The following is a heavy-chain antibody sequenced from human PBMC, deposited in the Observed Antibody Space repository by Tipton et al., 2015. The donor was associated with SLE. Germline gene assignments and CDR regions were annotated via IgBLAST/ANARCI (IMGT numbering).Heavy chain of an antibody. CDR1: GGSVSSGSYY. J-gene: IGHJ4*02. D-gene: IGHD4-17*01. CDR2: IYYSGST. V-gene: IGHV4-61*01. CDR3: ARGDYGDLYYFDY. Sequence: TLSLTCTVSGGSVSSGSYYWSWIRQPPGKGLEWIGYIYYSGSTHYNPSLKSRVTISVDTSNYQFSLKVSSVTAADTAVYYCARGDYGDLYYFDYWGQGTLVTVSS.